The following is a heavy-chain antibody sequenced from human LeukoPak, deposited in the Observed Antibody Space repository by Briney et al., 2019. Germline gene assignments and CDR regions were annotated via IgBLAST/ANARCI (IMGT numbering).Heavy chain of an antibody. CDR2: ISGSGGST. V-gene: IGHV3-23*01. CDR1: GFTFSSYA. Sequence: PGGSLRLSCAASGFTFSSYAMSWVRQAPGKGLEWVSAISGSGGSTYYADSVKGRFTISRDNSKNTLYLQMNSLRAEDTAVYYCAKPLGNTVVVPAAPLGYWGQGTLVTVSS. D-gene: IGHD2-2*01. CDR3: AKPLGNTVVVPAAPLGY. J-gene: IGHJ4*02.